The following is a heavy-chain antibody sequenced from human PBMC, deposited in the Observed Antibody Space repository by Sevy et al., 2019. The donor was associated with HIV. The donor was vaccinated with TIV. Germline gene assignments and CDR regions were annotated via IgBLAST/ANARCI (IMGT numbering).Heavy chain of an antibody. CDR1: GFTFSAYW. V-gene: IGHV3-74*01. CDR3: AKKGGYGSGSYYWYFDL. J-gene: IGHJ2*01. CDR2: INTDGSGT. Sequence: GGSLRLSCAASGFTFSAYWMHWVRQAPGKGLVWVSHINTDGSGTCYADSVKGRFTISRDNAKNTLYLQMNSLRAEDTAVYYCAKKGGYGSGSYYWYFDLWGRGTLVTVSS. D-gene: IGHD3-10*01.